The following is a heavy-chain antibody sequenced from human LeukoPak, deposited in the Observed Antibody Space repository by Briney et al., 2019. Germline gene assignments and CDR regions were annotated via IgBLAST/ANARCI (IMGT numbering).Heavy chain of an antibody. CDR1: GFTFSSYA. Sequence: GESLRLSCAASGFTFSSYAMHWVRQAPGKGLEWVAVIAYDGTSKYYADSVKGRFTISRDNSKNTLYLEMNSLRAEDTAVYYCARGTYYYGSGSYYPPDYWGQGTLVTVSS. J-gene: IGHJ4*02. CDR3: ARGTYYYGSGSYYPPDY. D-gene: IGHD3-10*01. CDR2: IAYDGTSK. V-gene: IGHV3-30*04.